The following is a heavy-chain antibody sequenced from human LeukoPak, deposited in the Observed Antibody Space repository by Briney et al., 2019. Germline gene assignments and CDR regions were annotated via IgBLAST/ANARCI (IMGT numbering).Heavy chain of an antibody. V-gene: IGHV3-66*03. CDR3: ARDRAVSQDWVEFDP. J-gene: IGHJ5*02. Sequence: GGSLRLSCAGSGFSVSNYYMSWVCQAPGKGLEWVSLIRDSGETFYADSVKGRFTISRDNSKNTMYLQMNRLRVEDTAVYFCARDRAVSQDWVEFDPWGQGTLVTVSS. D-gene: IGHD2-15*01. CDR2: IRDSGET. CDR1: GFSVSNYY.